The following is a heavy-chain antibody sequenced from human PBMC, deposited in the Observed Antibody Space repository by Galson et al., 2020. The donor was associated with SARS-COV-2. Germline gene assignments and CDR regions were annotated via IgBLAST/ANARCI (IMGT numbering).Heavy chain of an antibody. V-gene: IGHV1-69*05. CDR3: ARGGAIFGVDYYYYMDV. CDR2: IIPIFGTA. CDR1: GGTFSSYA. D-gene: IGHD3-3*01. Sequence: ASVKVSCKASGGTFSSYAISWVRQAPGQGLEWMGGIIPIFGTANYAQKFQGRVTITTDESTSTAYMELSSLRSEDTAVYYCARGGAIFGVDYYYYMDVWGKGTTVTVSS. J-gene: IGHJ6*03.